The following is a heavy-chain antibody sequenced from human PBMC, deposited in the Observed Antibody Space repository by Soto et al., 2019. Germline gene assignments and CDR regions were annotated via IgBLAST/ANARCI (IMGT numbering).Heavy chain of an antibody. Sequence: PSGNLALTSAVSGGSLSDYYWPWIRQSPGKGLEWIGEIHPSGSTNYNPSRRSRVTISVDTSKNQFSLTLTSLTAADTAVYFCARGSDEYTLVNVWGPVTMAT. J-gene: IGHJ6*02. CDR1: GGSLSDYY. CDR3: ARGSDEYTLVNV. CDR2: IHPSGST. D-gene: IGHD1-1*01. V-gene: IGHV4-34*01.